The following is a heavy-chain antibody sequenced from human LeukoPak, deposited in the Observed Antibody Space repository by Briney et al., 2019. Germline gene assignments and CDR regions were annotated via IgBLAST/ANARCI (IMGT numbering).Heavy chain of an antibody. J-gene: IGHJ6*03. CDR2: INWNVGST. V-gene: IGHV3-20*04. CDR3: AREKVTMVRGVQEGYYYYYYMDV. CDR1: GFTFDDYG. Sequence: GGSLRLSCAASGFTFDDYGMSWVRQAPGKGLEWVSGINWNVGSTGYADSVMGRFTISRDNAKNSLYLQMNSLRAEDTALYYCAREKVTMVRGVQEGYYYYYYMDVWGKGTTVTVSS. D-gene: IGHD3-10*01.